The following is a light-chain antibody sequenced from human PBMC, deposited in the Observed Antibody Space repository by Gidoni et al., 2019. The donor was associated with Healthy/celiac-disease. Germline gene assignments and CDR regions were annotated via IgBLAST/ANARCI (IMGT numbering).Light chain of an antibody. V-gene: IGKV1-33*01. CDR3: QQYDNLPPGLT. Sequence: DIQMTQSPSSLSASVGDRVTITCQASQDISNYLNWYQQKPGKAPKLLIYDASNLETGVPSRFSGSGSGTGFTFTISSLQPEDIATYYCQQYDNLPPGLTFGGGTKVEIK. J-gene: IGKJ4*01. CDR2: DAS. CDR1: QDISNY.